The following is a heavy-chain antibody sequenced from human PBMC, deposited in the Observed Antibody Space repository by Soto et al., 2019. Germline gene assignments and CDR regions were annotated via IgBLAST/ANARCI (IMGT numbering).Heavy chain of an antibody. J-gene: IGHJ6*02. CDR2: ISYDGSNK. CDR1: GFTFSSYG. Sequence: GGSLRLSCAASGFTFSSYGMHWVRQAPGKGLEWVAVISYDGSNKYYADSVKGRFTISRDNSKNTLYLQMNSLRAEDTAVYYCVKDRQWLGNYYYYGMDVWGQGTTVTVSS. CDR3: VKDRQWLGNYYYYGMDV. V-gene: IGHV3-30*18. D-gene: IGHD6-19*01.